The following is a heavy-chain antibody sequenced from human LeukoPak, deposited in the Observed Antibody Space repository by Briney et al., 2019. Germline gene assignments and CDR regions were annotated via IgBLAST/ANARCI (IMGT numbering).Heavy chain of an antibody. J-gene: IGHJ2*01. V-gene: IGHV6-1*01. CDR1: GDSVSSNSAT. CDR3: ARGSKGSSPYWYFDL. Sequence: SQTLSLTCAISGDSVSSNSATWNWIRQSPSRGLEWLGSTYYRSKWYSDYAVSVKSRIIINADTSKNQFSLQVNSVTPEDTAVYYCARGSKGSSPYWYFDLWGRGTLVTVSS. D-gene: IGHD6-13*01. CDR2: TYYRSKWYS.